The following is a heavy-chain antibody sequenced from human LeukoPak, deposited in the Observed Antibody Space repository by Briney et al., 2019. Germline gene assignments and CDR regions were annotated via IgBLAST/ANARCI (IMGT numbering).Heavy chain of an antibody. V-gene: IGHV5-51*01. D-gene: IGHD3-22*01. CDR2: IYPGDSDT. CDR3: ARTGYYDSSGYYLDYYYGMDV. CDR1: GYSFTSYW. Sequence: GESLKISCKGSGYSFTSYWIGWVRQMPGKGLEWMGIIYPGDSDTRYSPSFQGQVTISADKSISTAYLQWSSLKASDTAMYYCARTGYYDSSGYYLDYYYGMDVWGQGTTVTVSS. J-gene: IGHJ6*02.